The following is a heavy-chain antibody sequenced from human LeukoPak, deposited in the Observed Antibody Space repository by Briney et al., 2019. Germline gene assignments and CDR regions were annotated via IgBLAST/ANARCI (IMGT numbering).Heavy chain of an antibody. D-gene: IGHD6-19*01. CDR2: IYTSGST. V-gene: IGHV4-4*07. CDR1: GGSISSYH. J-gene: IGHJ4*02. CDR3: ARERSSGWYVDY. Sequence: SETLSLTCTVSGGSISSYHWSWIRQPAGKGLEWIGRIYTSGSTNYNPSLKSRVTMSVDTSKNHFSPKLSSVTAADTAVYYCARERSSGWYVDYWGQGTLVTVSS.